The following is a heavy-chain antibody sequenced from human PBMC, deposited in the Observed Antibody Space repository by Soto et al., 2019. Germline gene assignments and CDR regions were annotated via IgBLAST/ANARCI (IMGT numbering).Heavy chain of an antibody. CDR3: AKGDNLGPKTGYAFDP. D-gene: IGHD5-12*01. J-gene: IGHJ5*02. CDR2: TYFRSKWYN. Sequence: SQTLSLTCALSGDSVSSNTASWSWIRQSPSGGLEWLGRTYFRSKWYNDDAVSVKSRIIINPDTSNNKFSLQLNSVTPEDTAVYFCAKGDNLGPKTGYAFDPWGQGILVTVSS. CDR1: GDSVSSNTAS. V-gene: IGHV6-1*01.